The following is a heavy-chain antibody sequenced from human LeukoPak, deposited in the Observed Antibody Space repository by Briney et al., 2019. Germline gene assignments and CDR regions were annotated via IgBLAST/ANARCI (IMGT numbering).Heavy chain of an antibody. V-gene: IGHV4-34*01. CDR1: GGSFSGYY. CDR2: INHSGST. D-gene: IGHD5-12*01. J-gene: IGHJ4*02. CDR3: ARLPTITFFDY. Sequence: SETLSLTCAVYGGSFSGYYWSWIRQPPGKGLEWIGEINHSGSTNYNPSLKSRVTISVDTSKNQFSLKLSSVTAADTAVYYCARLPTITFFDYWGQGTLVTVSS.